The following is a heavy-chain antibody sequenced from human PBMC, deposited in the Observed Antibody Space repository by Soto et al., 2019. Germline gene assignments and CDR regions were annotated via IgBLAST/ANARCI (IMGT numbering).Heavy chain of an antibody. Sequence: QVQLQESGPGLVKPSQTLSLTCTVSGGSISSGGYYWSWIRQHPGKGLEWIGYIYYSGSTYYNPSLKSRVTISVDTSKNQFSLKLSSVTAADTAVYYCARDGVVVAAYDGAFDIWGQGTMVTVSS. CDR1: GGSISSGGYY. CDR3: ARDGVVVAAYDGAFDI. V-gene: IGHV4-31*03. D-gene: IGHD2-15*01. CDR2: IYYSGST. J-gene: IGHJ3*02.